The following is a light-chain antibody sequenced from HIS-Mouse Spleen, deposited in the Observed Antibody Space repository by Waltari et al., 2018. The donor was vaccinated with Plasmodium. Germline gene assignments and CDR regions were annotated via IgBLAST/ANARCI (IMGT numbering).Light chain of an antibody. V-gene: IGKV1-5*03. CDR2: KAS. CDR1: PSISSW. CDR3: QQYNSYSWT. Sequence: IQLTPSPSTLPASVGTKGPITCRASPSISSWLAWYQQKPGKAPKLLIYKASSLESGVPSRFSGSGSGTEFTLTISSLQPDDFATYYCQQYNSYSWTFGQGTKVEIK. J-gene: IGKJ1*01.